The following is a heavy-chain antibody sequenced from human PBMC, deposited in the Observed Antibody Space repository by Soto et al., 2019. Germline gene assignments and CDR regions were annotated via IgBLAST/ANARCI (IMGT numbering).Heavy chain of an antibody. Sequence: GESLKLSCKGSGYSFTSYWISWVRQMPGKGLEWMGRIDPSDSYTNYSPSFQGHVTISADKSISTAYLQWSSLKASDTAMYYCARHLAPGYYYDSSGYPYAFDIWGQGTMVTVSS. CDR1: GYSFTSYW. D-gene: IGHD3-22*01. CDR3: ARHLAPGYYYDSSGYPYAFDI. V-gene: IGHV5-10-1*01. J-gene: IGHJ3*02. CDR2: IDPSDSYT.